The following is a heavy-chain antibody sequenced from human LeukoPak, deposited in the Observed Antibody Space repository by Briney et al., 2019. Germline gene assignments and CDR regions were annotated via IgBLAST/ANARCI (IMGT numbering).Heavy chain of an antibody. J-gene: IGHJ4*02. D-gene: IGHD3-10*01. Sequence: GGSLRLSCAASGFTFDIYAMHWVRQAPGKGLEWVSGISWNSGIIDYADSVKGRFTISRDNAKNSLPLQMNSLRAEDTALYYCAKALPMAPFDYWGQGTLVTVSS. CDR2: ISWNSGII. CDR1: GFTFDIYA. V-gene: IGHV3-9*01. CDR3: AKALPMAPFDY.